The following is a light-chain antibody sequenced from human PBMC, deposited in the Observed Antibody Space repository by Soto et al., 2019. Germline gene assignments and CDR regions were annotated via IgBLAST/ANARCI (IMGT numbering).Light chain of an antibody. CDR3: LQDYNYPRT. J-gene: IGKJ1*01. CDR1: QGISTY. Sequence: IQMTQSPSYLSASVGDRVTITCRASQGISTYLNWYQQKPGKAPKLLIYAASSLQSGVPSRFSGSGSGTDFTLTISSLQPEDFATYYCLQDYNYPRTFGQGTMVDIK. V-gene: IGKV1-6*01. CDR2: AAS.